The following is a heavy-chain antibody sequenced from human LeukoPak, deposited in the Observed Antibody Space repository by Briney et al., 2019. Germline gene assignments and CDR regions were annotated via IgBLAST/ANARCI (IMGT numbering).Heavy chain of an antibody. Sequence: GGSLRLSCAASGFTFSSYGMHWVRQAPGKGLEWVAVIWYDGSNKYYADSVKGRFTASRDNSKNTLYLQMNSLRAEDTAVYSCAKYTSGTSYRGLDQWGQGTLVTVSS. J-gene: IGHJ4*02. CDR2: IWYDGSNK. CDR3: AKYTSGTSYRGLDQ. D-gene: IGHD3-10*01. CDR1: GFTFSSYG. V-gene: IGHV3-33*06.